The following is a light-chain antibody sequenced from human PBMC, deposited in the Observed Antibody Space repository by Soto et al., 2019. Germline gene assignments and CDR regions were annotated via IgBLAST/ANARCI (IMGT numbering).Light chain of an antibody. CDR2: GAY. CDR1: QSVSSSH. J-gene: IGKJ2*01. CDR3: QQYNKWPAYN. V-gene: IGKV3-15*01. Sequence: VLTQSPGTLSLSPGDSATLSCRASQSVSSSHLAWYQHKPGQAPRLLIYGAYTRATDIPARFSGSGSGTEFTLTITGLQSEDFAVYYCQQYNKWPAYNCGQGTKVDIK.